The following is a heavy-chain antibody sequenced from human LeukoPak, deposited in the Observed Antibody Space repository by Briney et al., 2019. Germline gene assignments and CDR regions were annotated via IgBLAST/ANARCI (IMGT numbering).Heavy chain of an antibody. CDR1: GGSFSSYY. CDR2: INHSGST. CDR3: ARGGHDYIWGSYRQTNFDY. V-gene: IGHV4-34*01. Sequence: SETLSLTCAVYGGSFSSYYWSWIRQPPGKGLEWIGEINHSGSTNYNPSLKSRVTISVDTSKNQFSLKLSSVPAADTAVYYCARGGHDYIWGSYRQTNFDYWGQGTLVTVSS. J-gene: IGHJ4*02. D-gene: IGHD3-16*02.